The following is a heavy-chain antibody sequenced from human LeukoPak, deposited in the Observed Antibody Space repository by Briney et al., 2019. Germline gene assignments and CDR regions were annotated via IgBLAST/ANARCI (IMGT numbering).Heavy chain of an antibody. D-gene: IGHD5-18*01. CDR2: TSHDEGNK. J-gene: IGHJ4*02. CDR3: ARGPGRAMGKGYFDY. V-gene: IGHV3-30-3*01. CDR1: GCTFSNCA. Sequence: PGGSLRLSCAVSGCTFSNCAMQWFLRAPAGGRQGVAATSHDEGNKYYAQSVKSRFTISGENSRNQFYLNLTSLTTDDTAVYYCARGPGRAMGKGYFDYCGQGTLVTVSS.